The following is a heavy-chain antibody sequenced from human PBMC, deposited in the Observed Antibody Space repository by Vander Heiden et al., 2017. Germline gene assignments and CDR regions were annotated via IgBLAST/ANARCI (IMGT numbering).Heavy chain of an antibody. V-gene: IGHV3-7*01. CDR1: GMIFSNSW. CDR2: KKQDGSEI. Sequence: EVQLVESGGGLVQPGGSLRLSCAASGMIFSNSWMSWVRQAPGKGLEWVANKKQDGSEIYYLDSVKGRFTISRDKAKNSLFLHMTSLRAEDTAVYYCARVANRPGLDFDYWGQGTLVIVSS. D-gene: IGHD7-27*01. J-gene: IGHJ4*02. CDR3: ARVANRPGLDFDY.